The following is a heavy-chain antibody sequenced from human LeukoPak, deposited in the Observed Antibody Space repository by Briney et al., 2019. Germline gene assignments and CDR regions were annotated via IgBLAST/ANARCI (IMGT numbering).Heavy chain of an antibody. J-gene: IGHJ3*01. CDR1: GFTFSSYW. Sequence: GGSLRHSCAASGFTFSSYWMSWVRQAPEKGLEWVANIKQDGSEKYYVDSVKGRFTISRDNAKNSLYLQMNSLRAEDTAVYYCARAQLWLYGHAFDLWGQGTMVTVSS. D-gene: IGHD5-18*01. CDR3: ARAQLWLYGHAFDL. V-gene: IGHV3-7*05. CDR2: IKQDGSEK.